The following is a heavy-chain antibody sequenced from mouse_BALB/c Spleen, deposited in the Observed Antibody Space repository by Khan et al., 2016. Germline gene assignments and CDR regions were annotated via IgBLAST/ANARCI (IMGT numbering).Heavy chain of an antibody. J-gene: IGHJ4*01. Sequence: EVKLEESGGGLVQPGGSMKLSCVASGFTFSNYWMNWVRQSPEKGLEWCAEIRLKSNNYATHYAESVKGRFTISRDESKSSVYLQMYNLRAEDTGNYYCNRGSYYRYDGSMDYWGQGTSVTVSA. CDR2: IRLKSNNYAT. D-gene: IGHD2-14*01. CDR3: NRGSYYRYDGSMDY. CDR1: GFTFSNYW. V-gene: IGHV6-6*02.